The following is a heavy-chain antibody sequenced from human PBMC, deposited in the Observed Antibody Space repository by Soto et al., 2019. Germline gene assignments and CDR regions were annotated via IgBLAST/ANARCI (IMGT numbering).Heavy chain of an antibody. CDR2: IIPIFGTP. Sequence: QVQLVQSGAEVKKPGSSVKVSCKASGDTFRRYPISWVRQAPGQGLEWMGGIIPIFGTPNYAQKFQGRVTITADESTNTRYMELSSLRPEDTAVYFCAIGDYYDNGVYSLYFDYWGQGTLVTVSS. J-gene: IGHJ4*02. D-gene: IGHD3-22*01. CDR1: GDTFRRYP. CDR3: AIGDYYDNGVYSLYFDY. V-gene: IGHV1-69*12.